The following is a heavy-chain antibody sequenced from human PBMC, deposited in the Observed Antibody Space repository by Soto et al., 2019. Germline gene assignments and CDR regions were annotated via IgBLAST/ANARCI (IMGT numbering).Heavy chain of an antibody. CDR2: IYYSGST. V-gene: IGHV4-31*03. D-gene: IGHD4-17*01. J-gene: IGHJ4*02. CDR1: GGSISSGGYY. Sequence: SETLSLTCTVSGGSISSGGYYWSWIRQHPGKGLEWIGYIYYSGSTYYNPSLKSRVTISVDTSKNQFSLKLSSVTAADTAVYYCARGGGKDYGDTEPDVAFDYWGQGTLVTVSS. CDR3: ARGGGKDYGDTEPDVAFDY.